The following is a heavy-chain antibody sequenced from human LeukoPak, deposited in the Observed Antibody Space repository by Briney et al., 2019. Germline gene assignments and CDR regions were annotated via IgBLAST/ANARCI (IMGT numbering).Heavy chain of an antibody. CDR3: ARDPNTGYVDV. D-gene: IGHD5-18*01. Sequence: GGSLRLSCAASGFTFRGYAMHWVRQAPGKGLEWVVVISNEGSKKYYADTVKGRFTISRDNSKNTLYLQMDSLRPEDTAVYYCARDPNTGYVDVWGQGTTVTVSS. CDR1: GFTFRGYA. J-gene: IGHJ6*02. V-gene: IGHV3-30*04. CDR2: ISNEGSKK.